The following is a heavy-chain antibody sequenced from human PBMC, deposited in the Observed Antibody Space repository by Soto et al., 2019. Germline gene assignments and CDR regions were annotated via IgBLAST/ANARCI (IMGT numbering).Heavy chain of an antibody. Sequence: EVQLVESGGGLVKPGGSLRLSCAASGFTFSSYSMNWVRQAPGKGLEWVSSISSSSSYIYYADSVKGRFTISRDNAKNSLYLQMNSLRAEDTAVYYCARDRVVVAATDYYYGMDVWGQGTTVTVSS. D-gene: IGHD2-15*01. J-gene: IGHJ6*02. V-gene: IGHV3-21*01. CDR3: ARDRVVVAATDYYYGMDV. CDR1: GFTFSSYS. CDR2: ISSSSSYI.